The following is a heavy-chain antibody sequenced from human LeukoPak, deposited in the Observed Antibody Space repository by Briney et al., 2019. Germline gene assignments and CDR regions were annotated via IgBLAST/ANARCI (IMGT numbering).Heavy chain of an antibody. CDR1: GFTFSRHG. D-gene: IGHD1-1*01. J-gene: IGHJ6*02. CDR2: IWYDGSNK. Sequence: GRSLRLSRAASGFTFSRHGMHWVRQAPGKGLEWVAVIWYDGSNKYYAESVRGRSTISRDDAKNTLYLQLNSLRAEDTAVYYCVRDGMGTDGMDVWGQGTTVIVSS. CDR3: VRDGMGTDGMDV. V-gene: IGHV3-33*01.